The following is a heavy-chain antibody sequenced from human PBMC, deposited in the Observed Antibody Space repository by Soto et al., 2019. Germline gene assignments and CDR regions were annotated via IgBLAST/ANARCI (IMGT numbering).Heavy chain of an antibody. D-gene: IGHD5-18*01. Sequence: SETLSLTCTVSGGSVSSGSYYWSWIRQPPGKGLEWIGYIYYSGSTNYNPSLKSRVTISVDTSKNQFSLKLSSVTAADTAVYYCARPLYSYGPMDVRGQGTTVTVSS. CDR3: ARPLYSYGPMDV. V-gene: IGHV4-61*01. CDR1: GGSVSSGSYY. CDR2: IYYSGST. J-gene: IGHJ6*02.